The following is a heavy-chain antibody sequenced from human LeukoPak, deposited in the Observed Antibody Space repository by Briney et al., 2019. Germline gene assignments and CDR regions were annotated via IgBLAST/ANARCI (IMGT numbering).Heavy chain of an antibody. CDR1: GYSFTSYC. Sequence: GESLKISCKVSGYSFTSYCIGWVRQMPGKGLEWMGIIYPGDSGPTYSPSFQGQVTISVDKSINTAYLQWSSLQASDTAMYYCVRSLPGTLLRGYGMDVWGPGTTVTVS. J-gene: IGHJ6*02. V-gene: IGHV5-51*01. CDR3: VRSLPGTLLRGYGMDV. D-gene: IGHD3-10*01. CDR2: IYPGDSGP.